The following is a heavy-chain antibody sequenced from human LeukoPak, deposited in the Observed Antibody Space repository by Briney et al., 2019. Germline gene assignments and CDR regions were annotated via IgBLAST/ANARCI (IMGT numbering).Heavy chain of an antibody. Sequence: GGSLRLSCAASGFTFNFTFSDYYMNWIRQAPGKGLEWVSVIYSGGSTYYADSVKGRFTISRDNSKNTLYLQMNSLRAEDTAVYYCARVGGPYYYAMDIWGQGTTVTVSS. CDR3: ARVGGPYYYAMDI. J-gene: IGHJ6*02. CDR1: GFTFNFTFSDYY. CDR2: IYSGGST. V-gene: IGHV3-53*01. D-gene: IGHD4-23*01.